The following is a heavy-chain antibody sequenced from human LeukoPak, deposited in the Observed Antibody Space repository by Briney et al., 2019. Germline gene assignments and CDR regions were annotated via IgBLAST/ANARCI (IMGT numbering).Heavy chain of an antibody. CDR2: MNPSGRT. J-gene: IGHJ4*02. CDR1: GGPLSCLQ. Sequence: SETLSLTYGVYGGPLSCLQWNWIRQPPGKGLEWIREMNPSGRTTYNPSLKSRVSMSLDTSKTQFSRKLSSVTAADTAVYYCASSTWEETCWFDYWGQGTLVTVSS. V-gene: IGHV4-34*01. D-gene: IGHD1-26*01. CDR3: ASSTWEETCWFDY.